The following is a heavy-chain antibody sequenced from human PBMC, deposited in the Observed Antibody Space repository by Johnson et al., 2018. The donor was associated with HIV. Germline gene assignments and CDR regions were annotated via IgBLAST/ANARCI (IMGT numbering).Heavy chain of an antibody. CDR2: IYSGGST. Sequence: EQLVESGGGLVQPGGSLRLSCAASGFTVSSNYMSWVRQAPGKGLEWVSVIYSGGSTYYADSVKGRFTISRDNSKNTLYLQMNSLRAEDTAVYYCAKGATYYYGSGDPFDAFDIWGQGTMVTVSS. D-gene: IGHD3-10*01. J-gene: IGHJ3*02. V-gene: IGHV3-66*01. CDR1: GFTVSSNY. CDR3: AKGATYYYGSGDPFDAFDI.